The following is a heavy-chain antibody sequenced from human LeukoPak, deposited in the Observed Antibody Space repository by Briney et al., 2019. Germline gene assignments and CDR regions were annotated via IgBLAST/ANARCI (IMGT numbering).Heavy chain of an antibody. J-gene: IGHJ3*02. CDR1: GFTFSSYS. V-gene: IGHV3-21*01. CDR2: ISSSSSYI. CDR3: ARGEPYYYGSGSYPGAFDI. Sequence: GKSLRLSCAASGFTFSSYSMNWVRQAPGKGLEWVSSISSSSSYIYYADSVKGRFTISRDNAKNSLYLQMNSLRAEDTAVYYCARGEPYYYGSGSYPGAFDIWGQGTMVTVSS. D-gene: IGHD3-10*01.